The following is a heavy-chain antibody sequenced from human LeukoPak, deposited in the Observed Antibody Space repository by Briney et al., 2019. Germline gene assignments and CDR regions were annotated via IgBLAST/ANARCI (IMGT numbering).Heavy chain of an antibody. V-gene: IGHV1-2*02. J-gene: IGHJ4*02. Sequence: ASVKVSCKASGYTFTGYYMHWVRQAPGQGLEWMGGIIPIFGTANYAQKFQGRVTMTRNTSISTAYMELTSLRSEDTAVYYCVGGAPNWGFDYWGQGTLVTVSS. CDR3: VGGAPNWGFDY. D-gene: IGHD7-27*01. CDR1: GYTFTGYY. CDR2: IIPIFGTA.